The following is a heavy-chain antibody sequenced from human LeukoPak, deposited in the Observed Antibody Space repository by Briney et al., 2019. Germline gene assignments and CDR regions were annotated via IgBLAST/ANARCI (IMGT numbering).Heavy chain of an antibody. J-gene: IGHJ3*02. V-gene: IGHV3-7*01. Sequence: PGGSLRLSCAASGFTFSSYWMSWVRQAPGKGLEWVANIKQDGSEKYYVDSVKGRFTISRGNAKNSLYLQMNSLRAEDTAVYYCARMVGAKPAAFDIWGQGTMVTVSS. CDR2: IKQDGSEK. CDR3: ARMVGAKPAAFDI. D-gene: IGHD1-26*01. CDR1: GFTFSSYW.